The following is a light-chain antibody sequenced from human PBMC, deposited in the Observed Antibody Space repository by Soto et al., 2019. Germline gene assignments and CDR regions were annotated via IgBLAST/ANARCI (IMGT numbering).Light chain of an antibody. Sequence: SALTRPASVSGSPGQAITISCTGTSSDVGGYNSVSWYRQDPGKAPKLMIYDVTNRPSGVSNRFSGSKSGNTASLTISGLQAEDEADYYCSSFASSITYVFGTGTKVTVL. CDR3: SSFASSITYV. V-gene: IGLV2-14*01. J-gene: IGLJ1*01. CDR2: DVT. CDR1: SSDVGGYNS.